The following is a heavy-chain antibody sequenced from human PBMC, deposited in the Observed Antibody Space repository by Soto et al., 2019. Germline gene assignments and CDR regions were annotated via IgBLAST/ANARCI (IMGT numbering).Heavy chain of an antibody. CDR3: ARELGFDAVARMDV. D-gene: IGHD6-19*01. Sequence: EVQLVESGGGLVQPGGSLRLSCQASGVTFSSYSMVWVRQAPGKGLEWVSYISSGSSSIYHADSVKGRFTTSRDNAKNSTYLQMNSLRVEETGVYYCARELGFDAVARMDVWGQGTTVTVSS. CDR2: ISSGSSSI. J-gene: IGHJ6*02. V-gene: IGHV3-48*01. CDR1: GVTFSSYS.